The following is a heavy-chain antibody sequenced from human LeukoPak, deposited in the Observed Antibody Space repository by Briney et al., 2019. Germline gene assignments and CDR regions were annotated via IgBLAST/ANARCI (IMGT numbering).Heavy chain of an antibody. CDR3: AREVAVYSYGYTGSYFDY. CDR2: IIPIFGTA. CDR1: GGTFSSYA. D-gene: IGHD5-18*01. J-gene: IGHJ4*02. V-gene: IGHV1-69*13. Sequence: SVKVSCKASGGTFSSYAISWVRQAPGQGLEWMGGIIPIFGTANYAQKFQGRVTITADESTSTAYMELSSLRSGDTAVYYCAREVAVYSYGYTGSYFDYWGQGTLVTVSS.